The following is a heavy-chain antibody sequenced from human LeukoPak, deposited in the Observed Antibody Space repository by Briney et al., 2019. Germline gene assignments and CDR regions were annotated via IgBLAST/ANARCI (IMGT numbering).Heavy chain of an antibody. D-gene: IGHD6-13*01. J-gene: IGHJ5*02. Sequence: SQTLSLTCAISGDSVSSNSAAWNWIRQSPSRGLEWLGRTYYRSKWYNDYAVSVKSRITINPDTSKNQFSLQLNSVTPEDTAVYYCASEPHSSSWSFPDSTKNCFDPWGHGTLVTVSS. CDR3: ASEPHSSSWSFPDSTKNCFDP. CDR2: TYYRSKWYN. V-gene: IGHV6-1*01. CDR1: GDSVSSNSAA.